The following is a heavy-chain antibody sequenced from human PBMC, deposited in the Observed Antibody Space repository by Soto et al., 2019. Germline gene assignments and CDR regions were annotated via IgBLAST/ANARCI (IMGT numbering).Heavy chain of an antibody. CDR2: IKSKTDGGTT. D-gene: IGHD3-16*01. J-gene: IGHJ3*02. V-gene: IGHV3-15*01. CDR3: TTDGGVPGAFDI. CDR1: GFTFSNAW. Sequence: EVQLVESGGGLVKPGGSLRLSCAASGFTFSNAWMSWVRQAPGKGLEWVGRIKSKTDGGTTDYAAPVKGSFTISRDDSHNTLYLQMTSLKTEDTAVYYCTTDGGVPGAFDIWGRGTMVTVSS.